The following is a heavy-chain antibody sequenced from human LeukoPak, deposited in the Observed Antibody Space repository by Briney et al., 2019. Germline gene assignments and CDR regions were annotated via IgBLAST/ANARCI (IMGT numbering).Heavy chain of an antibody. CDR2: IYPGDSDT. CDR3: ARRSDYGDYDRYGMDV. D-gene: IGHD4-17*01. J-gene: IGHJ6*02. CDR1: GYSFTSYW. V-gene: IGHV5-51*01. Sequence: GESLKISCKGSGYSFTSYWIGWVRQMPGKGLEWMGIIYPGDSDTRYSPSFQGQVTISADKSISTAYLQWSSLKASDTAMYYCARRSDYGDYDRYGMDVWGQGTTVTVSS.